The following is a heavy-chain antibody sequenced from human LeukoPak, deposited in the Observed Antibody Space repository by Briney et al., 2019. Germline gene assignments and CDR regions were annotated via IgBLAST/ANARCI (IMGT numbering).Heavy chain of an antibody. CDR1: GFTFDDYG. CDR3: ARVGTMIVVAPFYY. CDR2: INWNGGST. J-gene: IGHJ4*02. Sequence: PGGSLRLSCAASGFTFDDYGMSWVRQAPGKGLEWVSGINWNGGSTGYADSVKGRFTISRDNAKNSLYLQMNSLRAEDTAVYYCARVGTMIVVAPFYYWGQGTLVTVSS. V-gene: IGHV3-20*04. D-gene: IGHD3-22*01.